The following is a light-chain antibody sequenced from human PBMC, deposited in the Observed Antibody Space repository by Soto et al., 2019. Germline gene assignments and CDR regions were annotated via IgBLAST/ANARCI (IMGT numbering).Light chain of an antibody. CDR2: DVS. V-gene: IGLV2-14*01. J-gene: IGLJ2*01. Sequence: QSALTQPASVSGSPGQSTTSSCTGTSSDVGGYNYVSWYQQHPGKAPKLMIYDVSNRPSGVSNRFSGSKSGNTASLTISGLQAEDEADYYCSSYTTSSTVIFGGGTKLPVL. CDR1: SSDVGGYNY. CDR3: SSYTTSSTVI.